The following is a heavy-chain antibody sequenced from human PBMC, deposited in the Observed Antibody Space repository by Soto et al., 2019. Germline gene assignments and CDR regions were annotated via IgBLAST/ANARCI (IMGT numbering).Heavy chain of an antibody. J-gene: IGHJ3*02. V-gene: IGHV3-21*01. CDR3: ARDILLKASADNEDAYDI. CDR1: GFTFSSYS. CDR2: ISSSSSYI. D-gene: IGHD3-10*01. Sequence: LRHSCAASGFTFSSYSMNWVRQAPGKGLEWVSSISSSSSYIYYADSVKGRFTISRDNAKNSLYLQMNSLRAEDTAVYYCARDILLKASADNEDAYDIRGQGPMVTLS.